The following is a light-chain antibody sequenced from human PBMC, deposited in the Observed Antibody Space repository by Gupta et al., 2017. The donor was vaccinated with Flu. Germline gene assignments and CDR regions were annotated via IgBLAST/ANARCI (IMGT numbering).Light chain of an antibody. CDR1: ITGSER. CDR3: QVWDGTRDQGV. J-gene: IGLJ3*02. CDR2: DDS. V-gene: IGLV3-21*02. Sequence: VVAQPPSVSVAPGQTARIPWGGDITGSERVRWSQQKAGQAPVLVVYDDSGRPSEIPERFSGAHSGTTATLTISRVEAGDEADYYCQVWDGTRDQGVFGGGTELTVL.